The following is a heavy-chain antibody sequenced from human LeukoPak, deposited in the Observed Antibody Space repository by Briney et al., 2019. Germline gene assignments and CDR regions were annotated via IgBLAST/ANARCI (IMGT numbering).Heavy chain of an antibody. CDR1: GFTFSGYS. CDR2: ISSSSSYI. J-gene: IGHJ4*02. Sequence: GGSLRLSCAASGFTFSGYSMNWVRQAPGKWLEWVSSISSSSSYIYYADSVKGRFTISRDNAKNSLYLQMNSLRAEDTAVYYCARVGYCSGGSCPFYYWGQGTLVTVSS. V-gene: IGHV3-21*01. CDR3: ARVGYCSGGSCPFYY. D-gene: IGHD2-15*01.